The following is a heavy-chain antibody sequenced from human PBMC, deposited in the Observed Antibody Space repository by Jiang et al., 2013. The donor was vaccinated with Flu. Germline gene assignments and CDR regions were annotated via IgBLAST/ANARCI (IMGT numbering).Heavy chain of an antibody. CDR3: ARLELARENWFDP. CDR2: IYYSGST. D-gene: IGHD1-7*01. Sequence: GPGLVKPSETLSLTCTVSGGSISSSSYYWGWIRQPPGKGLEWIGSIYYSGSTYYNPSLKSRVTISVDTSKNQFSLKLSSVTAADTAVYYCARLELARENWFDPWGQGNPGHRLL. J-gene: IGHJ5*02. V-gene: IGHV4-39*01. CDR1: GGSISSSSYY.